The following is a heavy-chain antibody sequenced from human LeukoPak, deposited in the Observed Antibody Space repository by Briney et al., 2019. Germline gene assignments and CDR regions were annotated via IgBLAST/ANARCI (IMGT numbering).Heavy chain of an antibody. V-gene: IGHV3-48*02. D-gene: IGHD3-22*01. CDR2: ISSSSSTI. CDR1: GFTFSSYS. Sequence: PGGSLRLSCAASGFTFSSYSMNWVRQAPGEGLEWVSYISSSSSTIYYAGSVKGRFTISRDNAKNSLYLQMNSLRDEDTAVYYCAREGSSGYYLDYWGQGPWSPSPQ. CDR3: AREGSSGYYLDY. J-gene: IGHJ4*02.